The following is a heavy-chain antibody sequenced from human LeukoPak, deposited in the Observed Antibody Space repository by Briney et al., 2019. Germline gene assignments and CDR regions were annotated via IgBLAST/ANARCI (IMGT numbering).Heavy chain of an antibody. V-gene: IGHV1-18*01. CDR3: ARAIRRGELERY. CDR2: ISAYNGNT. D-gene: IGHD3-10*01. CDR1: GYTFTSYG. Sequence: ASVKVSCKASGYTFTSYGISWVRQAPGQGLEWMGWISAYNGNTNYAQTFQGRVTMTRDTSVGTAYMELSSLRSEDTAVYYCARAIRRGELERYWGQGTLVTVSS. J-gene: IGHJ4*02.